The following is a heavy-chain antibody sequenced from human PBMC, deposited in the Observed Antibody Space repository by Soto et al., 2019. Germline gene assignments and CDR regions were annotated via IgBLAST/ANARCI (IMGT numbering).Heavy chain of an antibody. CDR2: INHSGST. D-gene: IGHD3-10*01. CDR1: GGSFSDYY. J-gene: IGHJ4*02. V-gene: IGHV4-34*01. Sequence: SETLSLTCAVYGGSFSDYYWTWVRQAPGRGLEWIGEINHSGSTYYNPSLKSRVTISVDTSKNQFSLKLSSVTAADTAVYYCARGVVRRVIIQYTSFFDYWGQGTPVTVSS. CDR3: ARGVVRRVIIQYTSFFDY.